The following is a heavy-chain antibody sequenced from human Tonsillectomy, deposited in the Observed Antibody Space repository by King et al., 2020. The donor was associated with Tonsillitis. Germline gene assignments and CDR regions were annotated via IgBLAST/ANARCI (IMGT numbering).Heavy chain of an antibody. D-gene: IGHD4-17*01. J-gene: IGHJ4*02. CDR3: ALRSSYGDYLGAFDY. CDR1: GFSLSTSGMR. Sequence: TLKESGPALVKPTQTLTLTCAFSGFSLSTSGMRVSLIRHPPGKALEWLALIDWDDDKFYSKSLKTRPTISKNTSKNQVVLTMTNMDPVDTATYYCALRSSYGDYLGAFDYWGQGTLVTVSS. V-gene: IGHV2-70*04. CDR2: IDWDDDK.